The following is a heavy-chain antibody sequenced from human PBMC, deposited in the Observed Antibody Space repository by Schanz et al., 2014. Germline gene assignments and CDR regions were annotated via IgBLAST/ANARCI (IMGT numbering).Heavy chain of an antibody. CDR3: ARDDRAYYYGMDV. V-gene: IGHV1-2*04. D-gene: IGHD3-22*01. J-gene: IGHJ6*02. Sequence: QVQLVQSGDEVKKPGASVKVSCKTSGYTFSDYGITWVRQAPGQGLEWVGWISPYTGGTNFAQKFQGWVTVTRDTSISTVYMELSRVTYEDTAVYYCARDDRAYYYGMDVSGQGTTVTFSS. CDR2: ISPYTGGT. CDR1: GYTFSDYG.